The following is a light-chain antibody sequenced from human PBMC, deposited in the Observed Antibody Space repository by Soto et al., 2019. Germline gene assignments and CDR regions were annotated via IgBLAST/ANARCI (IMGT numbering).Light chain of an antibody. J-gene: IGKJ2*01. Sequence: DIQMTQSPSTLSASVGDRVTITCRASQSISSWLAWYQQKPGKAPKLLIYKASSLESGVPSRFSSSGSGTEFTLTISSLQPDDFATYYCQQYNSYSATFGQGTKLEIK. V-gene: IGKV1-5*03. CDR1: QSISSW. CDR3: QQYNSYSAT. CDR2: KAS.